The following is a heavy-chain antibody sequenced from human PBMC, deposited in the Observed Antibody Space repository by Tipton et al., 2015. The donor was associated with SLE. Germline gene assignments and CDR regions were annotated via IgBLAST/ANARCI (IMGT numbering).Heavy chain of an antibody. CDR1: EFTFSHYW. V-gene: IGHV3-23*01. CDR3: AGGGDGYSIPPEY. J-gene: IGHJ4*02. D-gene: IGHD5-24*01. CDR2: IGGSGGST. Sequence: SLRLSCAASEFTFSHYWMYWVRQAPGKGLEWVSTIGGSGGSTYYADSVKGRFTISRDNSKNTLYLQMNSLRAEDTAVYYCAGGGDGYSIPPEYWGQGTLVTVSS.